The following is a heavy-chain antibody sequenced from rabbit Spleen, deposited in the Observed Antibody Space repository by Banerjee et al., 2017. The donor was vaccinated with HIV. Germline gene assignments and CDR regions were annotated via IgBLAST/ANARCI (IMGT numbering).Heavy chain of an antibody. CDR1: GVSFSCNSY. Sequence: QSLEESGGDLVKPGASLTLTCTASGVSFSCNSYMCWARQTPGKGLEWIGCIDTGSSAFTYFASWAKGRFTISKTSSTTVTLQMTSLTAADTATYFCARDSGSSFSSYGMDLWGPGTLVTVS. CDR2: IDTGSSAFT. CDR3: ARDSGSSFSSYGMDL. D-gene: IGHD8-1*01. J-gene: IGHJ6*01. V-gene: IGHV1S40*01.